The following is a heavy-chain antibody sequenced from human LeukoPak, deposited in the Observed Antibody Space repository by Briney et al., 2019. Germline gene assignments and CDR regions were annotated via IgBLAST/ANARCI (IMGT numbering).Heavy chain of an antibody. CDR2: ISDSGST. D-gene: IGHD3-22*01. J-gene: IGHJ5*02. CDR3: AREPGFDSSGYLNWFDP. Sequence: PSETLSLTCTVSGGSISSYYWSWIRQPPGKGLEWIAFISDSGSTKYNPSLKSRVTISVDTSKNQLSLKLSSVTAADTAVYYCAREPGFDSSGYLNWFDPWGQGTLVTVSS. V-gene: IGHV4-59*01. CDR1: GGSISSYY.